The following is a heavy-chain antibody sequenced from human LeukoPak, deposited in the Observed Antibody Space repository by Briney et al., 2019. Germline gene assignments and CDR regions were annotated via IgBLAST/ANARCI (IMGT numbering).Heavy chain of an antibody. J-gene: IGHJ6*03. CDR2: IIPMFGTT. CDR1: GYTFTKYY. Sequence: GASVKVSCKASGYTFTKYYIHWVRQAPGQGLEWMGGIIPMFGTTNYAQKFQGRVTITTDESTSTAYLELSSLRSEDTALYYCASTIFGPRRGYYYYYYMDVWGKGTTVTVSS. V-gene: IGHV1-69*05. CDR3: ASTIFGPRRGYYYYYYMDV. D-gene: IGHD3-3*01.